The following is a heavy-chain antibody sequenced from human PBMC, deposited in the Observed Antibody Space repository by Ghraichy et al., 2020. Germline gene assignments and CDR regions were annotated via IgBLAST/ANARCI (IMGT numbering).Heavy chain of an antibody. D-gene: IGHD3-3*01. V-gene: IGHV2-26*01. J-gene: IGHJ4*02. CDR2: IFSDDEK. CDR3: ARTRNYDFWSGYPFDY. Sequence: SGPTLVKPTETLTLTCTFSGFSLSSATMGVSWIRQPPGKALEWLAHIFSDDEKSYSTSLKSRFTISKDTSKSQVVLTMTNMDPVDTATYYCARTRNYDFWSGYPFDYWGQGTLVTVSS. CDR1: GFSLSSATMG.